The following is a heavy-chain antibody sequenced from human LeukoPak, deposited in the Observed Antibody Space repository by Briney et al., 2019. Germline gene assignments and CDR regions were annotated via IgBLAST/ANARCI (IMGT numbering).Heavy chain of an antibody. CDR3: ARVFYGSGSYPFDY. V-gene: IGHV3-7*01. CDR2: IKQDGSEK. CDR1: GFIFSTYW. Sequence: PGGSLRLSCAASGFIFSTYWMSWVRQAPGKGLEWVANIKQDGSEKYHVDSVKGRFTISRDNAKNSLDLQMNSLRAEDTAVYYCARVFYGSGSYPFDYWGQGTLVTVSS. J-gene: IGHJ4*02. D-gene: IGHD3-10*01.